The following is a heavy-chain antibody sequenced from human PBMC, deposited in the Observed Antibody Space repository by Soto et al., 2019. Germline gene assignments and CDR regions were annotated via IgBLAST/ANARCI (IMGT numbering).Heavy chain of an antibody. Sequence: SETLSLTCTVSGGSISSSSYYWGWIRQPPGEGLEWIGSIYYSGSTYYNPSLKGRVTISVDTSKNQFSLKLSSVTAADTAVYYCARGQGDILTGYYSVDYWGQGTLVTVSS. V-gene: IGHV4-39*01. CDR1: GGSISSSSYY. J-gene: IGHJ4*02. CDR3: ARGQGDILTGYYSVDY. D-gene: IGHD3-9*01. CDR2: IYYSGST.